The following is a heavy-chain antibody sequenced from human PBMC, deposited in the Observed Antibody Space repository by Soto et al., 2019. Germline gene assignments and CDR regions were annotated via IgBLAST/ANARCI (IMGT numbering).Heavy chain of an antibody. Sequence: QVQLVQSGAEVKKPGSSVKVSCKASGGTFSSYAISWVRQAPGQGLEWMGGIIPIFGTANYAQKFQGRVTITADESTSTAYMELSGLRSEDTAVYYCASSPRGGGSCRFDYWGQGTLVNVSS. CDR3: ASSPRGGGSCRFDY. V-gene: IGHV1-69*01. D-gene: IGHD2-15*01. J-gene: IGHJ4*02. CDR1: GGTFSSYA. CDR2: IIPIFGTA.